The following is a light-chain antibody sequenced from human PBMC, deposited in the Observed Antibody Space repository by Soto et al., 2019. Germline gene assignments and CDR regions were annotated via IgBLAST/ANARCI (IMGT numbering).Light chain of an antibody. CDR2: WAS. Sequence: DGMLVPTPDAVPASLGVRGTINCKSSQSVLYSSNNRNYLAWYQQKPRQPPKLLIYWASTRESGVPDRFSGSGSGTDFTLTISILQAEDVAVYYCQQDYSPPLTFGQGSKVDIK. CDR1: QSVLYSSNNRNY. V-gene: IGKV4-1*01. CDR3: QQDYSPPLT. J-gene: IGKJ4*01.